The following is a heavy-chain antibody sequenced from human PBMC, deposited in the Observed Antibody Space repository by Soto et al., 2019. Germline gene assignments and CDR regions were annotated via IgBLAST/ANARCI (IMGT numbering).Heavy chain of an antibody. Sequence: GGSLRLSCAASGFTFSSYAMHWVRQAPGKGLEWVAVISYDGSNKYYADSVKGRFTISRDNSKNTLYLQMNSLRAEDTAVYYCARSDSPFSIVVAPAAKDYWGQGTLVTLSS. J-gene: IGHJ4*02. CDR1: GFTFSSYA. V-gene: IGHV3-30-3*01. D-gene: IGHD2-2*01. CDR3: ARSDSPFSIVVAPAAKDY. CDR2: ISYDGSNK.